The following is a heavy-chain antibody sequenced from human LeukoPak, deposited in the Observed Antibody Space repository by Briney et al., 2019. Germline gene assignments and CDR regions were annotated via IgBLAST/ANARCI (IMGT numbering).Heavy chain of an antibody. V-gene: IGHV3-73*01. Sequence: GGSLRLSCAASGFTFSGSAMNWVRQASGKGLEWVGRIRSKANSYATAYAASVKGRFTISRDDSQTTAYLQLNSLKTEDTAVYYCTRQGELPYYYGLDVWGQGTTVTVSS. J-gene: IGHJ6*02. CDR3: TRQGELPYYYGLDV. D-gene: IGHD1-26*01. CDR2: IRSKANSYAT. CDR1: GFTFSGSA.